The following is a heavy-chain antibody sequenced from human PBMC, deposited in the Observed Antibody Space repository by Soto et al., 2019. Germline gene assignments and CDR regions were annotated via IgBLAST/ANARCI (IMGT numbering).Heavy chain of an antibody. CDR3: TRDSNYGFWSDYYGALDN. V-gene: IGHV3-53*01. Sequence: GGSLRLSCAASGFTVSTNYMSWVRRAPGKGLEWVSVMFSTGTAYYTASVVGRFIVSRDNSKNTLYLQMNSLRADDTANSYCTRDSNYGFWSDYYGALDNRGQGTVVTVSS. CDR1: GFTVSTNY. J-gene: IGHJ3*02. CDR2: MFSTGTA. D-gene: IGHD3-3*01.